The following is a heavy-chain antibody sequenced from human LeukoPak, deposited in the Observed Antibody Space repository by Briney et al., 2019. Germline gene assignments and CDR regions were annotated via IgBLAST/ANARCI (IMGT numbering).Heavy chain of an antibody. CDR3: ATSGWNGGGGFDP. CDR2: VSHSGTT. Sequence: SETLSLTCDVSGGSFSGYYWSWIRQPPGKGLEWIGEVSHSGTTNYNPSLESRVSMSVGASSTQFSLIMTSLTAADTAIYYCATSGWNGGGGFDPWGQGTLVIVSS. CDR1: GGSFSGYY. V-gene: IGHV4-34*01. J-gene: IGHJ5*02. D-gene: IGHD3-16*01.